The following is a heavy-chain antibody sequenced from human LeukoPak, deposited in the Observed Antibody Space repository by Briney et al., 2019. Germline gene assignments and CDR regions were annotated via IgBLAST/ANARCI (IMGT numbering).Heavy chain of an antibody. J-gene: IGHJ4*02. D-gene: IGHD3-22*01. CDR3: ARERITMIEDY. V-gene: IGHV4-4*07. CDR2: IYTSGST. CDR1: GGSISSYY. Sequence: SETLSLTXTVSGGSISSYYWSWIQQPAGKGLEWIGRIYTSGSTNYNPSLKSRVTMSVDTSKNQFSLKLSSVTAADTAVYYCARERITMIEDYWGQGTLVTVSS.